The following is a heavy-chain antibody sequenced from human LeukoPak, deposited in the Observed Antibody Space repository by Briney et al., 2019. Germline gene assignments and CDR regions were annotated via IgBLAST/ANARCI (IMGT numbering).Heavy chain of an antibody. CDR1: GGSISSGSYY. CDR3: ARDRLDCSSTSCYRVFDY. CDR2: IYTSGST. J-gene: IGHJ4*02. Sequence: PSETLSLTCTVSGGSISSGSYYWSWIRQPAGKGLEWIGRIYTSGSTNYNPSLMSRVTISVDTSKNQFSLKLSSVTAADTAVYYCARDRLDCSSTSCYRVFDYWGQGTLVTVSS. D-gene: IGHD2-2*01. V-gene: IGHV4-61*02.